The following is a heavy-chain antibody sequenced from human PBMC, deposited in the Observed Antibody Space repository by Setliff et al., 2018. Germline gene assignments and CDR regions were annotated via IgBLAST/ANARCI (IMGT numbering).Heavy chain of an antibody. CDR2: IWDDGVKK. CDR1: GFTFSTYR. V-gene: IGHV3-33*08. D-gene: IGHD2-15*01. Sequence: GGSLRLSCAASGFTFSTYRMHWVRQAPGKGLEWVAVIWDDGVKKYHADSVKGRFTISRDNSKNTLYLQMNSLRPEDTAVYHCARTCSGSGCYAGLESWGQGTPVTV. CDR3: ARTCSGSGCYAGLES. J-gene: IGHJ4*02.